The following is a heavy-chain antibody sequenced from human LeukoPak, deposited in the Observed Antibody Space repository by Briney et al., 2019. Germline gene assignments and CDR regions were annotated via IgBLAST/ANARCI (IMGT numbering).Heavy chain of an antibody. J-gene: IGHJ6*03. CDR2: ISWNSGSI. D-gene: IGHD2-2*01. CDR1: GFTFDGYA. V-gene: IGHV3-9*01. CDR3: ARVYCSSTSCLYYYYMGV. Sequence: GGSLRLSCAASGFTFDGYAMHWVRQAPGKGLEWVSGISWNSGSIGYADSVKGRFTISRDNAKNSLYLQMNSLRAEDTALYYCARVYCSSTSCLYYYYMGVWGKGTTVTVSS.